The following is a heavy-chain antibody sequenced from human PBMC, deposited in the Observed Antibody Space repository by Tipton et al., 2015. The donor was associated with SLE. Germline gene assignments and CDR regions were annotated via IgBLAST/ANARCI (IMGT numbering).Heavy chain of an antibody. J-gene: IGHJ4*02. CDR3: VRLRSKVLIDY. CDR2: ISYRGST. CDR1: GGSIGRNY. V-gene: IGHV4-59*01. D-gene: IGHD2-8*01. Sequence: TLSLTCTVSGGSIGRNYWSWIRQPPGKGLEWIGDISYRGSTKYNPSLKSRVTLSVDTSKNQFSLELSSVTAADTAVYYCVRLRSKVLIDYWGQGTLVTVSS.